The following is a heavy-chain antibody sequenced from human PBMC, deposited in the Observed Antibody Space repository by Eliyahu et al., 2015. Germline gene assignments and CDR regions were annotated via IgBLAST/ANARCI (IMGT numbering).Heavy chain of an antibody. CDR3: AREGGDFDS. V-gene: IGHV3-48*01. Sequence: GGSVRLSCEGSGFSFRSYSMNWVRQAPGKGLEWLAYISSSSDTKYYADSVDGRFSISRDNAKKSVFLEMRSLRAEDTALYYCAREGGDFDSWGQGTLLIVSS. J-gene: IGHJ4*02. D-gene: IGHD3-16*01. CDR1: GFSFRSYS. CDR2: ISSSSDTK.